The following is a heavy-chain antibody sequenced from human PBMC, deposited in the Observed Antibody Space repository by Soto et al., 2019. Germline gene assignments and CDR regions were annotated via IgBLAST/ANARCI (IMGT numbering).Heavy chain of an antibody. V-gene: IGHV4-31*03. D-gene: IGHD3-3*01. Sequence: SETLSLTCTVSGGSISSGGYYWSWIRQHPGKGLEWIGYIYYSGSTYYNPSLKCRVTISVDTSKNQFSLKLSSVTAADTAVYYCASYFWSGYWRYFDYWGQGTLVTVSS. J-gene: IGHJ4*02. CDR3: ASYFWSGYWRYFDY. CDR2: IYYSGST. CDR1: GGSISSGGYY.